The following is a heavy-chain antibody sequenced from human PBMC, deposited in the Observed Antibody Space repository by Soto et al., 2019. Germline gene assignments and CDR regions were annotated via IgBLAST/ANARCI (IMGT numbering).Heavy chain of an antibody. V-gene: IGHV1-18*01. CDR3: ARYCSSSSSPYYYYYMDD. D-gene: IGHD2-2*01. J-gene: IGHJ6*03. CDR1: GYTFTSYG. CDR2: ISAYNGNT. Sequence: ASVKVSCKASGYTFTSYGISWVRQAPGQGLEWMGWISAYNGNTNYAQKLQGRVTMTTDTSTSTAYMELRSLRTDDTAVYYCARYCSSSSSPYYYYYMDDWGKGTTVTVSS.